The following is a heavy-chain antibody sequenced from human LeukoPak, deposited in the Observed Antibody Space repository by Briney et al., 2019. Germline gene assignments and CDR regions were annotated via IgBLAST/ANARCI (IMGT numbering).Heavy chain of an antibody. CDR1: GYTFSNYG. D-gene: IGHD3-10*01. V-gene: IGHV1-18*01. J-gene: IGHJ4*02. CDR3: ARDLPFTSGSYQDI. CDR2: ISAYNGHT. Sequence: GASVRVSCKPSGYTFSNYGISWVRQAPGQGLEWVGYISAYNGHTNYAQKLQDRVTMTTDISTSTAYVELRSLRSDDTAVYYCARDLPFTSGSYQDIWGQGTLVTVSS.